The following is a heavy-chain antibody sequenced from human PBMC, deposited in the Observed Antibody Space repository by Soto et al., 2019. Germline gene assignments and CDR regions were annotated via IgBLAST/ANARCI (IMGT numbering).Heavy chain of an antibody. CDR2: ISAYNGNT. CDR3: ARTLGYCSGGSCYFFDY. D-gene: IGHD2-15*01. CDR1: GYTFTSYC. Sequence: ASVKVSCKASGYTFTSYCISWVRQAPGQGLEWMGWISAYNGNTNYAQKLQGRVTMTTDTSTSTAYMELRSLRSDDTAVYYCARTLGYCSGGSCYFFDYWGQGTLVTVSS. V-gene: IGHV1-18*01. J-gene: IGHJ4*02.